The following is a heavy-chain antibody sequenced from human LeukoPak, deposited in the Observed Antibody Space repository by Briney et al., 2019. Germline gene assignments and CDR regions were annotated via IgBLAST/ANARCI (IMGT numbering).Heavy chain of an antibody. D-gene: IGHD6-6*01. J-gene: IGHJ4*02. CDR2: IYRGGNA. CDR1: GFTVSSSH. CDR3: ARLGDRQVLGN. V-gene: IGHV3-66*01. Sequence: GGSLRLSCAASGFTVSSSHMNWVRQAPGKGLEWVSVIYRGGNAYYADSVKGRFSISRDNSKNTLFLQMNSLGVEDTAVYYCARLGDRQVLGNWGQGTLVTVSS.